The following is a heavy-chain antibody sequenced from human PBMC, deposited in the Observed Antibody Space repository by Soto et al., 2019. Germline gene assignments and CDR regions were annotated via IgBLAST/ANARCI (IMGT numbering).Heavy chain of an antibody. J-gene: IGHJ6*03. Sequence: QVQLVQSGAEVKKPGASVKVSCKASGYTFTSYDINWVRQATGQGLEWMGWMNPNSGNTGYAQKFQGRGTMTRNTSISTAYMELRSLRSADTAVYYCARAYNWNDVEYMDVWGKGTTVTVSS. D-gene: IGHD1-20*01. CDR2: MNPNSGNT. V-gene: IGHV1-8*01. CDR3: ARAYNWNDVEYMDV. CDR1: GYTFTSYD.